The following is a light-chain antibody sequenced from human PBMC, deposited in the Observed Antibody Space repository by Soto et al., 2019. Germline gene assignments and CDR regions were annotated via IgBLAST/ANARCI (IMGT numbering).Light chain of an antibody. CDR3: QQRTNCRPT. Sequence: EIVLTQSPATLSLSPGERATLSCRASQSVRNDLVWYHQKPGQAPRVLIYSASNRATGIPARFSGSGSGTDFTLTISSLEPEDFAVYYCQQRTNCRPTFGGGTKVEMK. CDR2: SAS. V-gene: IGKV3-11*01. J-gene: IGKJ4*01. CDR1: QSVRND.